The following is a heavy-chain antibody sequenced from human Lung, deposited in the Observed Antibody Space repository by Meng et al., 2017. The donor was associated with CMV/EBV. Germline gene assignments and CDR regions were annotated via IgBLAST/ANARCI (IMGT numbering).Heavy chain of an antibody. CDR3: VRGVGLCSSTNYYWDQTLYYNYGMDV. J-gene: IGHJ6*02. V-gene: IGHV4-39*07. D-gene: IGHD2-2*01. CDR1: GASISSSDYY. Sequence: SXTVSGASISSSDYYWGWIRQPPGKGLEWIGTLYYAGTPYYNLSLRSRLTISRDTSKNQFSLKLTSVTAADTAVYYCVRGVGLCSSTNYYWDQTLYYNYGMDVWXQGTXVTVSS. CDR2: LYYAGTP.